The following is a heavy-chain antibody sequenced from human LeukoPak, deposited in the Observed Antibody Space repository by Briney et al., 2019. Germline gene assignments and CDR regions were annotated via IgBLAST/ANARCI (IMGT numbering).Heavy chain of an antibody. J-gene: IGHJ3*02. CDR2: IYPGDSDT. CDR3: ASQRWLQSRAAFDI. D-gene: IGHD5-24*01. V-gene: IGHV5-51*01. Sequence: GESLKISCKGSGYSFTSYWIGWVRQMPGKGLGWMGIIYPGDSDTRYSPSFQGQVTISADKSISTAYLQRSSLKASDTAMYYCASQRWLQSRAAFDIWGQGTMVTVSS. CDR1: GYSFTSYW.